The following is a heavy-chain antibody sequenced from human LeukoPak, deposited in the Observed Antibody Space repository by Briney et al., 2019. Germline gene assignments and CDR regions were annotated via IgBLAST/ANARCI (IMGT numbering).Heavy chain of an antibody. CDR1: GFTFDDYG. CDR3: ARGGYYDFWSGSNGMDV. J-gene: IGHJ6*02. CDR2: INWNGGST. V-gene: IGHV3-20*01. Sequence: GGSLRLSCAASGFTFDDYGMSWVRHAPGKGLEWVSGINWNGGSTGYADSVKGRFTISRDNAKNSLYLQMNSLRAEDTALYHCARGGYYDFWSGSNGMDVWGQGTTVTVSS. D-gene: IGHD3-3*01.